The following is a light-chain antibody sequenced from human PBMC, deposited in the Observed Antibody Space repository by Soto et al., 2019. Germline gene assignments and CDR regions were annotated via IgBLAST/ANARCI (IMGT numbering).Light chain of an antibody. CDR1: QSVTNN. V-gene: IGKV3-15*01. CDR3: QQYNNWPVT. Sequence: IVLTQSPATLSVSPGERATLSCRTSQSVTNNLAWYQQKPGQAPRLLIHRTSTRATGIPGRFSGSGSGTEFTLTISSLQSEDFAVYYCQQYNNWPVTFGQGTKVDI. CDR2: RTS. J-gene: IGKJ1*01.